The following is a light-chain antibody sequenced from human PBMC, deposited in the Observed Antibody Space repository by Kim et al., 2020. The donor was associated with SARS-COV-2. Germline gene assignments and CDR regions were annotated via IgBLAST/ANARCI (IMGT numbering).Light chain of an antibody. CDR3: EQRTHYPT. V-gene: IGKV1-9*01. CDR2: LAS. CDR1: QGITNH. J-gene: IGKJ4*01. Sequence: DLQLTQSPSVLSASVGDRVPITCRASQGITNHLAWYQLKSGKPPKLLIYLASTLRSGVPSRFSASGSGAEFSLTISSLQPEDFATYYCEQRTHYPTFGGGTKVDIK.